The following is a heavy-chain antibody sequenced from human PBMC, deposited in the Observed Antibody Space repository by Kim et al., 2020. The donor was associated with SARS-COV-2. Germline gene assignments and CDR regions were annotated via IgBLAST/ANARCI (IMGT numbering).Heavy chain of an antibody. Sequence: GGSLRLSCAASGFSFSNSWMSWVRQAPGKGLEWVANIKHDGSEKYYVDSLAGRFAISRDNAENSLFLQMYSLRADDTAVYYCARDSGYSSSWSGGNFDYWGQGTLVTVSS. CDR1: GFSFSNSW. V-gene: IGHV3-7*01. D-gene: IGHD6-13*01. CDR3: ARDSGYSSSWSGGNFDY. CDR2: IKHDGSEK. J-gene: IGHJ4*02.